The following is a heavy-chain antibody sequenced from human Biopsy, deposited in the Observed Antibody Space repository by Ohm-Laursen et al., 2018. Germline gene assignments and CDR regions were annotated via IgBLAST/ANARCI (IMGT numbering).Heavy chain of an antibody. J-gene: IGHJ4*02. V-gene: IGHV1-2*02. CDR1: GYTFTDYY. CDR2: ISPKSGGT. Sequence: ASVKVSCKASGYTFTDYYLHWVRQAPGQGLEWMAWISPKSGGTNYAQKFQGNITMTKNTSMSTAYMEMSRLRSDDTAVYYCALQSVAQMKNFDYWGQGTLVTVSS. D-gene: IGHD6-19*01. CDR3: ALQSVAQMKNFDY.